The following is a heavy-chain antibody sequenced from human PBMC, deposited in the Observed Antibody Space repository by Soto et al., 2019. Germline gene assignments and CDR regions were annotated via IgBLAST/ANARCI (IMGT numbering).Heavy chain of an antibody. CDR2: IKSKTDGGTS. CDR3: AKEGRFGSSWPAGDS. V-gene: IGHV3-15*07. CDR1: GFTFTTAW. D-gene: IGHD6-13*01. J-gene: IGHJ5*01. Sequence: GGSLRLSCAASGFTFTTAWINWVRQAPGKGLEWVGRIKSKTDGGTSDFAAPVRGRFTISRDNSEEAVYLQMSSLAAEDTAVYYCAKEGRFGSSWPAGDSWGQGTLVTVSS.